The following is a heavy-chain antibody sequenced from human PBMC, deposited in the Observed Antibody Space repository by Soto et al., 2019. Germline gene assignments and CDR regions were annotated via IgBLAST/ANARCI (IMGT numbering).Heavy chain of an antibody. CDR3: AREFLPTATTAPGIGGNDY. Sequence: GASVKVSCKASGYTFTSYYMHWVRQAPGQGLEWMGIINPSGGSTSYAQKFQGRVTMTRDTSTSTVYMELSSLRSEDTAVYYCAREFLPTATTAPGIGGNDYWGQGTLVTVSS. CDR1: GYTFTSYY. J-gene: IGHJ4*02. V-gene: IGHV1-46*01. D-gene: IGHD6-13*01. CDR2: INPSGGST.